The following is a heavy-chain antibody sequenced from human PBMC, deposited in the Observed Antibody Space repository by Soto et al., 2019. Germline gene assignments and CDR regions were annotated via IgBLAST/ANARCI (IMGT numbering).Heavy chain of an antibody. CDR1: GGSFSGYY. CDR3: AREYEYSSSSQTRYYYGMDV. D-gene: IGHD6-6*01. V-gene: IGHV4-34*01. Sequence: PSETLSLTCAVYGGSFSGYYWSWIRQPPGKGLEWIGEINHSGSTNYNPSLKSRVTISVDTSKNQSSLKLSSVTAADTAVYYCAREYEYSSSSQTRYYYGMDVWGQGTTVTVSS. J-gene: IGHJ6*02. CDR2: INHSGST.